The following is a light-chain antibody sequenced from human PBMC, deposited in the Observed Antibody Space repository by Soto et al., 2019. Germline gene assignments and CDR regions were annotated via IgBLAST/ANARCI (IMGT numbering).Light chain of an antibody. CDR3: PQRENWPLT. CDR1: QSVSSY. CDR2: DAS. Sequence: EIMATQSPATLSLSTGERATLSCRASQSVSSYLAWYQHKPGQAPRLLSYDASKRATGIPARFSGSGSGTDFTLTISSLEPEDFAGYYCPQRENWPLTFGGVAKVDNK. V-gene: IGKV3-11*01. J-gene: IGKJ4*01.